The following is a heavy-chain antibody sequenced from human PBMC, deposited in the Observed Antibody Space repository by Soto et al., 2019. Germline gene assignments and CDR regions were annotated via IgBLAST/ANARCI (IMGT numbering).Heavy chain of an antibody. Sequence: EVQLVESGGGLVQPGRSLRLSCAASGFTFDDYAMHWVRQAPGKGLEWVSGISWNSGSIGYADSVKGRFTISRDNAKNSLYLQMNSLRAEDTALYYCAKDSSSGWSNWFDPWGQGTLVTVSS. D-gene: IGHD6-19*01. V-gene: IGHV3-9*01. CDR1: GFTFDDYA. J-gene: IGHJ5*02. CDR3: AKDSSSGWSNWFDP. CDR2: ISWNSGSI.